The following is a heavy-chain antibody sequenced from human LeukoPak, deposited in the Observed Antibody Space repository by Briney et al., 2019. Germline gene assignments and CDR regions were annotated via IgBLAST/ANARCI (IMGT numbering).Heavy chain of an antibody. Sequence: KPSGTLSLTCAVSGGSISSSNWWSWVRQPPGKGLEWIGEIYRSGSTNYNPSLKSRVTISVDKSKNQFSLKLSSVTAADTAVYYCAVDLWSGYLTRPKPFDYWGQGTLVTVSS. D-gene: IGHD3-3*01. V-gene: IGHV4-4*02. J-gene: IGHJ4*02. CDR3: AVDLWSGYLTRPKPFDY. CDR1: GGSISSSNW. CDR2: IYRSGST.